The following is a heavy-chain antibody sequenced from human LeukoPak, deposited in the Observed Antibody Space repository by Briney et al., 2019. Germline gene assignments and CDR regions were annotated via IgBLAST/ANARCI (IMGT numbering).Heavy chain of an antibody. CDR1: GFTFSSYS. J-gene: IGHJ4*02. CDR3: ARGSKWELLRFDY. V-gene: IGHV3-7*01. D-gene: IGHD1-26*01. Sequence: GGSLRLSCAVSGFTFSSYSMSWVRQAPGKGLEWVANMKEDGSEIFYVDSVKGRFTISRDNAKNSLYLQMNSLRAEDTAVYYCARGSKWELLRFDYWGQGTLVTVSS. CDR2: MKEDGSEI.